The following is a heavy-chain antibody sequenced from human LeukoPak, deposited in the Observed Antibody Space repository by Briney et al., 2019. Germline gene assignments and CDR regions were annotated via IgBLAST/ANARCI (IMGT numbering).Heavy chain of an antibody. J-gene: IGHJ4*02. CDR2: IRYDGSSK. CDR1: GFTFSNHG. CDR3: AKGEVLGGSYYFGS. V-gene: IGHV3-30*02. Sequence: GGSLRLSCAASGFTFSNHGMHWVRQAPGKGLEWVAFIRYDGSSKSYADSVKGRFTISRDSADNTVSLQMDRLRDEDTAVYYCAKGEVLGGSYYFGSWGQGTLVTVSS. D-gene: IGHD1-26*01.